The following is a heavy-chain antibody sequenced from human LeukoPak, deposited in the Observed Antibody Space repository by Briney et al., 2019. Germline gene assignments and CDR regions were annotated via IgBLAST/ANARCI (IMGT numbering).Heavy chain of an antibody. D-gene: IGHD6-6*01. V-gene: IGHV3-7*01. CDR2: IKEDGSEE. Sequence: GGSLRLSCTASGFTFSIYWMRWVRQAPGKWLEWVASIKEDGSEEHYVDSVKGRFTIARDNARNSVHVQMNSLRAEDTAVYFCARIRPGNYFDYWGQGALVTVSS. CDR3: ARIRPGNYFDY. CDR1: GFTFSIYW. J-gene: IGHJ4*02.